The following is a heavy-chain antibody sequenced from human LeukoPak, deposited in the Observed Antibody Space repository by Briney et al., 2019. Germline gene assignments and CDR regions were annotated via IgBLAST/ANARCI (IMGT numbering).Heavy chain of an antibody. J-gene: IGHJ3*02. CDR1: GYSFTSYW. Sequence: GESLKISCKGSGYSFTSYWIGWVLQMPGKGLEWMVIIYPGDSDTRYSPSFQGQVTISADKSISTAYLQWSSLKASDTAMYYCASQAFPTADPDAFDIWGQGTMVTVSS. V-gene: IGHV5-51*01. CDR3: ASQAFPTADPDAFDI. D-gene: IGHD2/OR15-2a*01. CDR2: IYPGDSDT.